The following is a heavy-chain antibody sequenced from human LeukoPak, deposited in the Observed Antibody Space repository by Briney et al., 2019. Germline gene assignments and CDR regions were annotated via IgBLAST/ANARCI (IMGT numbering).Heavy chain of an antibody. J-gene: IGHJ5*02. CDR2: ISGKGDST. V-gene: IGHV3-23*01. D-gene: IGHD1-26*01. CDR3: AKGGHFSCFDP. CDR1: GLTFKNYA. Sequence: GGSLRLSCAASGLTFKNYAMTWVRQAPGKGLEWVSTISGKGDSTYYADSVKGRFTISRDNSKNTLSLQMNSLRTDDTAVYYCAKGGHFSCFDPWGQGTLVTVSS.